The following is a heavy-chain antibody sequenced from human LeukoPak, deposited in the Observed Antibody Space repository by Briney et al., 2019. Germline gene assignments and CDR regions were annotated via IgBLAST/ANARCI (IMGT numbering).Heavy chain of an antibody. CDR3: ARSRGLVRGVIPI. V-gene: IGHV4-34*01. CDR2: INHSGST. J-gene: IGHJ3*02. Sequence: NSSETLSLTCAVYGGSFSGYYWSWIRQPPGKGLEWIGEINHSGSTNYNPSLKSRVTISVDTSKNQFSLKLSSVTAADTAVYYRARSRGLVRGVIPIWGQGTMVTVSS. CDR1: GGSFSGYY. D-gene: IGHD3-10*02.